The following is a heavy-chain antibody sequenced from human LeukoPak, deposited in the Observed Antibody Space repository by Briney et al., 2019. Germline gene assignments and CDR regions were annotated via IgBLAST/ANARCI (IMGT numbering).Heavy chain of an antibody. Sequence: SETLSLTCTVSGGSISSSSYYWGWIRQPPGKGLEWIGSIYYSGSTYYNPSLKSRVTISVDTSKNQFSLKLSSVTAADTAVYYCASSMATIDLFDYWGQGTLVTVSS. CDR3: ASSMATIDLFDY. J-gene: IGHJ4*02. D-gene: IGHD5-24*01. CDR2: IYYSGST. V-gene: IGHV4-39*01. CDR1: GGSISSSSYY.